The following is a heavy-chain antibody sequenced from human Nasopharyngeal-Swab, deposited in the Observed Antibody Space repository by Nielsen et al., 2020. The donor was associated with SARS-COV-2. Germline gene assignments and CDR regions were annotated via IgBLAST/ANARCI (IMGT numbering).Heavy chain of an antibody. Sequence: ASVKVSCKVSGYTLTELSMHWVRQAPGKGLEWMGGFDPEDGETIYAQKFQGRVTMTEDTSTDTAYMELSSLRSEDTAVFYCARGGWGVPHNWFDPWGQGTLITVSS. CDR1: GYTLTELS. V-gene: IGHV1-24*01. D-gene: IGHD3-16*01. J-gene: IGHJ5*02. CDR2: FDPEDGET. CDR3: ARGGWGVPHNWFDP.